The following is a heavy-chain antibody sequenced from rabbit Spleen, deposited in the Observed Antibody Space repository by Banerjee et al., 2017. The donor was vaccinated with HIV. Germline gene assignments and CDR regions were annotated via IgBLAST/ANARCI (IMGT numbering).Heavy chain of an antibody. CDR3: ARVDKGSEYVDL. CDR2: IYIGSSKS. V-gene: IGHV1S45*01. CDR1: GFDLSIYHY. D-gene: IGHD1-1*01. J-gene: IGHJ4*01. Sequence: QEQLVESGGGLVRPEGSLKLSCKASGFDLSIYHYVCWVRQALGKGLEVIACIYIGSSKSYYTSWAKGRFTISKTSSTTVTLQMTSLTAADTATYFCARVDKGSEYVDLWGPGTLVTVS.